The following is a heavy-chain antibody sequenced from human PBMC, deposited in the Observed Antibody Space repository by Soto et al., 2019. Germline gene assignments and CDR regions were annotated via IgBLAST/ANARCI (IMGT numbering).Heavy chain of an antibody. V-gene: IGHV4-59*01. J-gene: IGHJ4*02. Sequence: SDTLSLTCTVSGGSISSYYWSWIRQPPGKGLEWIGYIYYSGSTNYNPSLKSRVTISVDTSKNQFSLKLSSVTAADTAVYYCARASGDYVFDYWGQGTLVTVSS. CDR2: IYYSGST. D-gene: IGHD4-17*01. CDR1: GGSISSYY. CDR3: ARASGDYVFDY.